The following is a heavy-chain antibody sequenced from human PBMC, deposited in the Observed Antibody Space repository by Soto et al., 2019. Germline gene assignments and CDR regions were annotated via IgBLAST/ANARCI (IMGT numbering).Heavy chain of an antibody. Sequence: GGSLRLSCAASGFTFTRYSMNWVRQAPGKGLEWVSSISSTTHYIYYADSMRGRFTISRDNAKNAVYLEMNSLRAEDTAVYYCARALGDYGDYWGQGTLVTVSS. CDR1: GFTFTRYS. D-gene: IGHD4-17*01. V-gene: IGHV3-21*06. CDR2: ISSTTHYI. J-gene: IGHJ4*02. CDR3: ARALGDYGDY.